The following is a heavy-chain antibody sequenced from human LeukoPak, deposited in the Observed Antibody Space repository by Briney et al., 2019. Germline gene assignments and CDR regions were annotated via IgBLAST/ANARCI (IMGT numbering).Heavy chain of an antibody. CDR2: INHSGST. D-gene: IGHD5-18*01. CDR1: GGSISSYY. Sequence: SETLSLTCTVSGGSISSYYWSWIRQPPGKGLEWIGEINHSGSTNYNPSLKSRVTISVDTSKNQFSLKLSSVTAADTAVYYCARGSTAMVKLFDYWGQGTLVTVSS. V-gene: IGHV4-34*01. CDR3: ARGSTAMVKLFDY. J-gene: IGHJ4*02.